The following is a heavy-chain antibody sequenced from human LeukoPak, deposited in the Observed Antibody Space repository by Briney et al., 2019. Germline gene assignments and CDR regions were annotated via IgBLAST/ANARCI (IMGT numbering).Heavy chain of an antibody. CDR3: SKGVSSGNPRSLDFGY. CDR1: GFIFSSYS. V-gene: IGHV3-21*01. CDR2: INSSSSYT. Sequence: GGSLRLSCAASGFIFSSYSMNWVRQAPGKGLEWVSSINSSSSYTYYADSVKGRFTISRDNAKNSLYLQMNSLRAEDTAVYYWSKGVSSGNPRSLDFGYWGPVVLVT. J-gene: IGHJ4*02. D-gene: IGHD3-10*01.